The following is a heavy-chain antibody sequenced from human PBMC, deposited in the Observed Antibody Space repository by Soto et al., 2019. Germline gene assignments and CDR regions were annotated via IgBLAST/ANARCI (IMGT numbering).Heavy chain of an antibody. J-gene: IGHJ4*02. V-gene: IGHV1-3*01. Sequence: QVQLVQSGAEVKKPGASVKVSCKASGYTFAGYAMHWVRQAPGQRLEWMGWINGGNGDTKYSQKFQGTVTITRDTSASTAYMELSSLTSEDTAVYYCARGLYSNPHFDYWGQGTLVTVSS. D-gene: IGHD4-4*01. CDR3: ARGLYSNPHFDY. CDR2: INGGNGDT. CDR1: GYTFAGYA.